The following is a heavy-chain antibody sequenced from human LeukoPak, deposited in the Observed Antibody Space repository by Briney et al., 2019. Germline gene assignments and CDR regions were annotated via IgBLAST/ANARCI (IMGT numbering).Heavy chain of an antibody. J-gene: IGHJ4*02. CDR2: IYHSGST. Sequence: PSGTLSLTCAVSGGSISSSNWWSWVRQPPGKGLEWIGEIYHSGSTNYNPSLKSRVTISVDTSKNQFSLKLSSVTAADTAVYYCARSYYDFWSGYYTGGGNLDYWAREPWSPSPQ. V-gene: IGHV4-4*02. D-gene: IGHD3-3*01. CDR3: ARSYYDFWSGYYTGGGNLDY. CDR1: GGSISSSNW.